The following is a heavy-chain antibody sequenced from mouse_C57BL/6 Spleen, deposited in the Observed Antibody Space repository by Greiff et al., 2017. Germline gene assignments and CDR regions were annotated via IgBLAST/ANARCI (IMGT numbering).Heavy chain of an antibody. CDR2: INYDGSST. J-gene: IGHJ4*01. CDR1: GFTFSDYY. V-gene: IGHV5-16*01. Sequence: EVQVVESEGGLVQPGSSMKLSCTASGFTFSDYYMAWVRQVPEKGLEWVANINYDGSSTYYLDSLKSRFIISRDNAKNILYLQMSSLKSEDTATYYCARDRDYGSSHYAMDYWGQGTSVTVSS. D-gene: IGHD1-1*01. CDR3: ARDRDYGSSHYAMDY.